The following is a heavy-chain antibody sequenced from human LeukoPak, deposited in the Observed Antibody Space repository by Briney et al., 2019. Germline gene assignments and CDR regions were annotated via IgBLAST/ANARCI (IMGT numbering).Heavy chain of an antibody. D-gene: IGHD3/OR15-3a*01. CDR3: ARQTGSGLFILP. V-gene: IGHV4-38-2*02. J-gene: IGHJ4*02. CDR1: GYSITSGYY. CDR2: IYHTGST. Sequence: PSETLSLTCTVSGYSITSGYYWGWIRQPPGKGLEWIGSIYHTGSTYYNPSLKSRVTISVDTSKNQFSLKLTSVTAADTAVYYCARQTGSGLFILPGGQGTLVTVSS.